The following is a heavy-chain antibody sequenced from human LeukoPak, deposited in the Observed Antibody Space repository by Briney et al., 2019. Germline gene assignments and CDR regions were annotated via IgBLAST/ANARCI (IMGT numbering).Heavy chain of an antibody. CDR1: GFTFSSYA. Sequence: GGSLRLSCAASGFTFSSYAMSWVRQAPGKGLEWVSAISGSGGSTCYADSVKGRFTISRGNSKNTLYLQMNSLRAEDTAVYYCAKDLATPSGGTFDYWGQGTLVTVSS. CDR3: AKDLATPSGGTFDY. V-gene: IGHV3-23*01. D-gene: IGHD5-12*01. CDR2: ISGSGGST. J-gene: IGHJ4*02.